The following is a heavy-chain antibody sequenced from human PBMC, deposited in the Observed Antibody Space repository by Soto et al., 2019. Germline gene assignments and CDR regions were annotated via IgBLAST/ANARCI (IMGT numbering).Heavy chain of an antibody. CDR2: IYWDDDK. Sequence: HITLKESGPTLVKPTQTLTLTCTFSGFSLSTSGVGVGWIRQPPGKALEWLALIYWDDDKCYSPSLKSRLTITKDTTNNPVVLTMTNMDPVDTATYYCAHRRSYCSGGSCYSGFDYWGQGTLVTVSS. V-gene: IGHV2-5*02. CDR1: GFSLSTSGVG. D-gene: IGHD2-15*01. J-gene: IGHJ4*02. CDR3: AHRRSYCSGGSCYSGFDY.